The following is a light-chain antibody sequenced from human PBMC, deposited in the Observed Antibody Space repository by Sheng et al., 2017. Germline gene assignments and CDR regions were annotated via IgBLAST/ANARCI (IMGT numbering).Light chain of an antibody. J-gene: IGKJ4*01. CDR3: QHGASWPLT. V-gene: IGKV3-11*01. CDR2: DVS. Sequence: EIVLAQSPVTLSVSPGERATLSCRASQYISAYLAWYQQKPGQAPRLIIYDVSNRATGIPARFSGSGSGTDFTLTIRNLEPEDVAVYYCQHGASWPLTFGGGTKVEDQT. CDR1: QYISAY.